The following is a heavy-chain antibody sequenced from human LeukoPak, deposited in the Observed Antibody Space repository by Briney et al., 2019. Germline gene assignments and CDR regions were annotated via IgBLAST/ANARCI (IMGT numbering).Heavy chain of an antibody. J-gene: IGHJ4*02. CDR1: GGSISNYY. CDR3: ARGGYGDYGNFDY. CDR2: IYYSGST. D-gene: IGHD4-17*01. V-gene: IGHV4-59*01. Sequence: SETLSLTCTVSGGSISNYYWSWIRQPPGKGLEWIGYIYYSGSTNYNPSLKSRVTISVDTSKNQFSLKLSSVTAADTAVYYCARGGYGDYGNFDYWGQGTLVTVSS.